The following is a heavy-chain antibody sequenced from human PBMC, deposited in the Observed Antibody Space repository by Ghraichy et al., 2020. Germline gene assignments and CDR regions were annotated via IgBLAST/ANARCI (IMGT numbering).Heavy chain of an antibody. CDR1: GFTFSSYW. J-gene: IGHJ6*02. Sequence: GGSLRLSCAASGFTFSSYWMHWVRQAPGKGLVWVSRINSDGSSTNYADSVKGRFTISRDNAKNTLYLQMNSLRAEDTAVYYCASEGDGYNFAYYYGMDVWCQGTTVTVSS. D-gene: IGHD5-24*01. CDR2: INSDGSST. CDR3: ASEGDGYNFAYYYGMDV. V-gene: IGHV3-74*01.